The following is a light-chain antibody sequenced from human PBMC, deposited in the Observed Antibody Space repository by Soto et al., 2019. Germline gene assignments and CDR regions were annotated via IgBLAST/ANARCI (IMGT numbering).Light chain of an antibody. V-gene: IGKV1-5*03. Sequence: DIQMTQSPSTLSASVGDRVTITCRASQSISSWLAWYQQKPGKAPNLLIYKASSLESGVSSRFSGSGSGTEFTLSISSLQPHDFATYYCQQYNSYSRTFGQGTKVEIK. CDR1: QSISSW. CDR2: KAS. J-gene: IGKJ1*01. CDR3: QQYNSYSRT.